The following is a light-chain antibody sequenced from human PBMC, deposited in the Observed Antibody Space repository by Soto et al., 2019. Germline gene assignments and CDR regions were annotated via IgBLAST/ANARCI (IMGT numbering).Light chain of an antibody. CDR2: DVS. Sequence: QSVLTQPASVSGSPGQSITISCTGTSSDIGGYNYVSWYQQHPGKAPKLMIYDVSNRPSGVSNRFSGSKSGNTASLTISGLQAEDEADYYCSSYTISSTPYAFGTGTKVTVL. CDR3: SSYTISSTPYA. J-gene: IGLJ1*01. CDR1: SSDIGGYNY. V-gene: IGLV2-14*03.